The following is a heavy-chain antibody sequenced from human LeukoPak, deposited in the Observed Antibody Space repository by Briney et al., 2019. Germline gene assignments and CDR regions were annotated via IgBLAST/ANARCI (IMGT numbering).Heavy chain of an antibody. CDR3: ARVVAAAGVNWSDP. Sequence: SVKVSCKASGGTFSSYAISWVRQAPGQGLEWMGGIIPIFGTANYAQKFQGRVTITTDESTSTAYMELSSLRSEDTAVYYCARVVAAAGVNWSDPWGQGTLVSVSS. D-gene: IGHD6-13*01. CDR1: GGTFSSYA. J-gene: IGHJ5*02. V-gene: IGHV1-69*05. CDR2: IIPIFGTA.